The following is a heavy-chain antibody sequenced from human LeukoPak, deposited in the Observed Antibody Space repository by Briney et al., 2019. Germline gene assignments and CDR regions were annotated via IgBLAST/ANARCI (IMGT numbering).Heavy chain of an antibody. J-gene: IGHJ3*02. CDR1: GYSFTSYW. CDR2: IYPGDSDT. CDR3: ATYYYYDSSGYSKGLENDAFDI. D-gene: IGHD3-22*01. Sequence: GESLKISCKGSGYSFTSYWIGWVRQMPGKGLEWMGIIYPGDSDTRYRPSFQGQVTISADKSISTAYLQWSSLKASDTAMYYCATYYYYDSSGYSKGLENDAFDIWGQGTMVTVSS. V-gene: IGHV5-51*01.